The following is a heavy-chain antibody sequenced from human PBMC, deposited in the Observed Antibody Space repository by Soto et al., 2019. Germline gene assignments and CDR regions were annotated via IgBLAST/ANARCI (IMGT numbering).Heavy chain of an antibody. CDR1: GFTFSSYA. CDR2: ISYDGSNK. V-gene: IGHV3-30-3*01. D-gene: IGHD5-18*01. Sequence: GGSLRLSCAASGFTFSSYAMHWVRQAPGKGLEWVAVISYDGSNKYYADSVKGRFTISRDNSKNTLYLQMNSLRAEDTAVYYCARGEIQLEDYGMDVWGQGTTVTVSS. J-gene: IGHJ6*02. CDR3: ARGEIQLEDYGMDV.